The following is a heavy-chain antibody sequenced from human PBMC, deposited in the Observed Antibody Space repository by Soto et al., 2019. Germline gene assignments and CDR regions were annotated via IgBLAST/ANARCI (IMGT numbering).Heavy chain of an antibody. J-gene: IGHJ4*02. CDR1: GGSISSYY. D-gene: IGHD1-26*01. V-gene: IGHV4-59*01. CDR3: AREVGSTRRKDY. CDR2: IYYSGST. Sequence: SETLSLTCSVSGGSISSYYWSWIRQPPGKGLEWIGYIYYSGSTNYNPSLKSRVTISVDTSKNQFSLKMSTVTAADTAVYYCAREVGSTRRKDYWGQGTLVTVSS.